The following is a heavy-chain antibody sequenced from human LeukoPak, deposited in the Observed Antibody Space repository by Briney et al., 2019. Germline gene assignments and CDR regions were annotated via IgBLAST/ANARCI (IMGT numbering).Heavy chain of an antibody. D-gene: IGHD3-3*01. V-gene: IGHV4-31*03. CDR2: IYYSGST. Sequence: SQTLSLTCTVSGGSISSGGYYWSWIRQHPGKGLEWIGYIYYSGSTYYNPSLKSRVTISVDTSKNQFSLKLSSVTAADTAVYYCARARVVITIFVVASNWFGPWGQGTLVTVSS. J-gene: IGHJ5*02. CDR1: GGSISSGGYY. CDR3: ARARVVITIFVVASNWFGP.